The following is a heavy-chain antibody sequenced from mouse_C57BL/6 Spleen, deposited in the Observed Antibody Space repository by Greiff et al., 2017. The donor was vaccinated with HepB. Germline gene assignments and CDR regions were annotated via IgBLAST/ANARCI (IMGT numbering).Heavy chain of an antibody. V-gene: IGHV1-69*01. J-gene: IGHJ4*01. CDR2: IDPSDSYT. Sequence: VQLQQPGAELVMPGASVKLSCKASGYTFTSYWMHWVKQRPGQGLEWIGEIDPSDSYTTYNQKFKGKSTLTVDKSSSTSYLQLSSLTSEDSAVYYCARKTSTVVTTKAMDYWGQGTSFTVSS. CDR3: ARKTSTVVTTKAMDY. D-gene: IGHD1-1*01. CDR1: GYTFTSYW.